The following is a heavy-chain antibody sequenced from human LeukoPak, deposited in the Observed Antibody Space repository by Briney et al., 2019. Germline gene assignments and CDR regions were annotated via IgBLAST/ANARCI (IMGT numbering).Heavy chain of an antibody. D-gene: IGHD6-19*01. CDR2: ISGSGGST. J-gene: IGHJ4*02. V-gene: IGHV3-23*01. CDR1: GFTFSNYA. Sequence: GGSLRLSCAASGFTFSNYAMSWVRQAPGKGLEWVSAISGSGGSTYYAGSVKGRFTISRDNSKNTLSLQMNSLRAEDTAVYYCAKGSAVGVAGTTNFDYWGQGTLVTVSS. CDR3: AKGSAVGVAGTTNFDY.